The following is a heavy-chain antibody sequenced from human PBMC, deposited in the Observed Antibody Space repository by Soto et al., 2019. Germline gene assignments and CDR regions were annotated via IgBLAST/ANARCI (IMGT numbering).Heavy chain of an antibody. CDR3: ARRGYCSSTSCYGHWFDP. D-gene: IGHD2-2*01. Sequence: GESLKISCKGSGYSFTSYWISWVRQMPGKGLEWMGRIDPSDSYTNYSPSFQGQVTISADKSISTAYLQWSSLKASDTAMYYCARRGYCSSTSCYGHWFDPWGQGTLVTVSS. CDR2: IDPSDSYT. V-gene: IGHV5-10-1*04. CDR1: GYSFTSYW. J-gene: IGHJ5*02.